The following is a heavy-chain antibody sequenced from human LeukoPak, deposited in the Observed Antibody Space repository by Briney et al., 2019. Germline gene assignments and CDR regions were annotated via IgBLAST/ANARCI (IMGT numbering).Heavy chain of an antibody. V-gene: IGHV3-66*01. D-gene: IGHD6-13*01. J-gene: IGHJ1*01. CDR3: AREIAAAGTGYFQH. CDR1: GFTVSSNY. CDR2: IYSGGST. Sequence: GGSLRLSCAASGFTVSSNYMSWVRQAPGKGLEWVSVIYSGGSTYYADSVKGRFTISRDNSKNTLYLQMNSLRAEDTAVYYCAREIAAAGTGYFQHWGQGTLVTVSS.